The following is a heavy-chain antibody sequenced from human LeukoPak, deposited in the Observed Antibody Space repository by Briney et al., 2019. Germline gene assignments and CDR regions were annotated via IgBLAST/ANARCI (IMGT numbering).Heavy chain of an antibody. Sequence: SETLSLTSAVSGGSISSSNWWSWVRQPPGKGLEWIGEIYHSGSTNYNPSLKSRVTISVDKSKNQFSLKLSSVTAADTAVYYCARVRGYGERYYYYGMDVWGKGTTVTVSS. D-gene: IGHD5-18*01. J-gene: IGHJ6*04. CDR3: ARVRGYGERYYYYGMDV. CDR1: GGSISSSNW. CDR2: IYHSGST. V-gene: IGHV4-4*02.